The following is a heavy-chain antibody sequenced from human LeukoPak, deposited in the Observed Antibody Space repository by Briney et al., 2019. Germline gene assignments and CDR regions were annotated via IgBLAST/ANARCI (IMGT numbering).Heavy chain of an antibody. CDR3: TRLLLRSRAADY. Sequence: GGSLRLSCTASGFTFGDYAMSWVRQAPGKGLEWVGFIRSKAYGGTTEYAASVKGRFTISRDDSKSIAYLQMNSLKTEDTAVNYCTRLLLRSRAADYWGQGTLVTVSS. D-gene: IGHD6-13*01. CDR1: GFTFGDYA. CDR2: IRSKAYGGTT. V-gene: IGHV3-49*04. J-gene: IGHJ4*02.